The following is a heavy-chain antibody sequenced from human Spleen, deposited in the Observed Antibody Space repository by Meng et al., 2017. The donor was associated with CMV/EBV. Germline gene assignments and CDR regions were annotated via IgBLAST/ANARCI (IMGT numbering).Heavy chain of an antibody. V-gene: IGHV1-69*05. D-gene: IGHD1-1*01. Sequence: KASCRASGGTFSRYPISWVRRAPGKGLEWMGEINPIFGTANYAQKFQGRVTITTDESTSTAYMELSSLRSEDTAVYYCARTRTGTTWWGQGTLVTVSS. CDR1: GGTFSRYP. J-gene: IGHJ4*02. CDR2: INPIFGTA. CDR3: ARTRTGTTW.